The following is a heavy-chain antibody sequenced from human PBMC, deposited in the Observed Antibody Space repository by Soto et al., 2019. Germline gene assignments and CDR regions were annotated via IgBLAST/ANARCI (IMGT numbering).Heavy chain of an antibody. J-gene: IGHJ4*02. CDR3: ARVDIVATIRSYYFDY. V-gene: IGHV4-59*01. CDR1: GCSISSYY. Sequence: SETLSLTCTVSGCSISSYYWSWIRQPPGKGLEWIGYIYYSGSTNYNPSLKSRVTISVDTSKNQFSLKLSSVTAADTAVYYCARVDIVATIRSYYFDYWGQGTLVTVSS. CDR2: IYYSGST. D-gene: IGHD5-12*01.